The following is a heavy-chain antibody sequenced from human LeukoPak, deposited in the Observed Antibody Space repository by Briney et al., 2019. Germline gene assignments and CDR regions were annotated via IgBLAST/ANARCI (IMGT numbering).Heavy chain of an antibody. Sequence: GASVKVSCKASGGTFSSYAISWVRQTPGQGLEWMGRIIPILGIANYAQKFQGRVTITADKSTSTAYMELSSLRSEDTAVYYCARDIGGPNDYWGQGTLVTVSS. D-gene: IGHD3-16*01. J-gene: IGHJ4*02. CDR1: GGTFSSYA. CDR2: IIPILGIA. V-gene: IGHV1-69*04. CDR3: ARDIGGPNDY.